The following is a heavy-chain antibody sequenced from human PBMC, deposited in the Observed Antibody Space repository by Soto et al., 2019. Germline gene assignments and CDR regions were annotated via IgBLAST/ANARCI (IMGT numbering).Heavy chain of an antibody. Sequence: ASVKVSCKSSGYTITSYYMHCVRQSPGQGLDWMGIINPIGASTSYAQIFQGRVTMTSDTSTSTVYMELSSLRSEDTAVYDFARDVNSMLRGPYVWGQGTLVTVS. CDR3: ARDVNSMLRGPYV. CDR1: GYTITSYY. V-gene: IGHV1-46*01. D-gene: IGHD3-10*01. CDR2: INPIGAST. J-gene: IGHJ4*02.